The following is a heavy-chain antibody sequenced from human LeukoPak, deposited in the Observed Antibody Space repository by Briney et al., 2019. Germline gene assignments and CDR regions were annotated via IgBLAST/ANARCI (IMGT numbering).Heavy chain of an antibody. CDR1: GGTFSSYA. CDR2: IIPILGIA. J-gene: IGHJ4*02. D-gene: IGHD3-22*01. V-gene: IGHV1-69*04. CDR3: ASGNYDSSGYRYYFDY. Sequence: SVKVSCKASGGTFSSYAISWVRQAPGQGLEWMGRIIPILGIANYAQKFQGRVTITADKSTSTAYMELSSLRSEDTAVYYCASGNYDSSGYRYYFDYWGQGTLVTVSA.